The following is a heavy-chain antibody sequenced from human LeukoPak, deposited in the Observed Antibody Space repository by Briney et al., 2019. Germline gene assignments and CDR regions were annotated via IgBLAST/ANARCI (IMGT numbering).Heavy chain of an antibody. CDR2: IYSGGST. CDR3: ARDVVAGILDY. D-gene: IGHD6-19*01. J-gene: IGHJ4*02. CDR1: GFTFSSNY. V-gene: IGHV3-53*01. Sequence: PGGSLRLSCAASGFTFSSNYMSWVRQAPGKGLEWVSVIYSGGSTYYADSVKGRFTISRDNSRNTLYLQMNSLRAEDTAVYYCARDVVAGILDYWGQGTLVTVSS.